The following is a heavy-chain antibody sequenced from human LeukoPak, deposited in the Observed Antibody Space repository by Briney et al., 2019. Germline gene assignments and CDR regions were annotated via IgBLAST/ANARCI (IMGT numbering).Heavy chain of an antibody. D-gene: IGHD5-24*01. CDR1: GGSVSSGSYY. Sequence: PSETLSLTCTVSGGSVSSGSYYCSWIRQPPGKGLEWIGYIYYSGSTNSNPSLKSRVTISVDTSKNQFSLKLSSVTAADTAVYYCARDRGYTVPYYYGMDVWGKGTTVTVSS. J-gene: IGHJ6*04. V-gene: IGHV4-61*01. CDR2: IYYSGST. CDR3: ARDRGYTVPYYYGMDV.